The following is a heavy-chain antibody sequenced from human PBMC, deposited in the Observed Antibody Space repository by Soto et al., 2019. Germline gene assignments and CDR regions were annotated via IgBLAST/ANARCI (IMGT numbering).Heavy chain of an antibody. CDR2: IIPILGIA. D-gene: IGHD4-17*01. J-gene: IGHJ4*02. CDR1: GGTFSSYT. CDR3: AGGVDGAKGDY. V-gene: IGHV1-69*02. Sequence: QVQLVQSGAEVKKPGSSVKVFCKASGGTFSSYTISWVRQAPGQGLEWMGRIIPILGIANYAQKFQGRVTITADKSTSTAYMELSSLRSEDTAVYYCAGGVDGAKGDYWGQGTLVTVSS.